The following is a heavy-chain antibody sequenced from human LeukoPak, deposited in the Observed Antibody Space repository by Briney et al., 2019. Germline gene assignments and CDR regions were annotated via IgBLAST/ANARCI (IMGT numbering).Heavy chain of an antibody. CDR3: ARGGIQVSGIDEFDY. D-gene: IGHD6-19*01. J-gene: IGHJ4*02. V-gene: IGHV3-13*01. Sequence: GGSLRLSCAAPGFTYIDYDMHWVRQVIGKGLEWVSAIGIRGDTHYSGSVKGRFTISRENAESSLYLQMNSLRAEDTAVYYCARGGIQVSGIDEFDYWGQGTLVTVSS. CDR2: IGIRGDT. CDR1: GFTYIDYD.